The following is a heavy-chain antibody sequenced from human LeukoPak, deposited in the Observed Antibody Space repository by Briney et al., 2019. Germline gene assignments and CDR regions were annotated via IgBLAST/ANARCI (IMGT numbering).Heavy chain of an antibody. CDR1: GGTFSSYA. Sequence: VASVKVSCKASGGTFSSYAISWVRQAPGQGLEWMGGIIPIFGTANYAQKFQGRVTITADKSTSTAYMELSSLRSEDTAVYYCARDYGDYVKAFDIWGQGTMVTVSS. CDR3: ARDYGDYVKAFDI. D-gene: IGHD4-17*01. J-gene: IGHJ3*02. CDR2: IIPIFGTA. V-gene: IGHV1-69*06.